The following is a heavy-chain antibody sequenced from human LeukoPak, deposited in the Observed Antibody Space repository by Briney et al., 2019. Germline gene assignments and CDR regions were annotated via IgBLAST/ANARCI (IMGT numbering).Heavy chain of an antibody. CDR3: ARDVGWLQPSTHYYYYYYMDV. V-gene: IGHV1-2*02. CDR1: GYTFTGYY. CDR2: INPNSGGT. J-gene: IGHJ6*03. Sequence: ASVKVSCKASGYTFTGYYMHWVRQAPGQGLEWMGWINPNSGGTNYAQKFQGRVTMTRDTSISTAYMELSRLRSDDTAVYYCARDVGWLQPSTHYYYYYYMDVWGKGTTVTVSS. D-gene: IGHD5-24*01.